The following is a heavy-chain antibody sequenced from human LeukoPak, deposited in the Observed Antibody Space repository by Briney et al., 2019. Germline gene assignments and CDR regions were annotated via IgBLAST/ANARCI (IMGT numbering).Heavy chain of an antibody. CDR1: GFSFSTYG. Sequence: GGSLRLSCTASGFSFSTYGMHWVRQAPGKGLEWVTFIRFNGTGEHYADSVKGRFTISRDNSKNTLYPQMNSLRTEDTALYYCAKDPHIFGVIIGDGFDIWGQGTMVTVSS. V-gene: IGHV3-30*02. CDR2: IRFNGTGE. D-gene: IGHD3-3*02. J-gene: IGHJ3*02. CDR3: AKDPHIFGVIIGDGFDI.